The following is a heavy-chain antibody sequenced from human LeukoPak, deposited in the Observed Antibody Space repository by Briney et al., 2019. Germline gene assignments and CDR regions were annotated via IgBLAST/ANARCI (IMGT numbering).Heavy chain of an antibody. Sequence: ASVKVSCKASGYTFTSYGISWVRQAPGQGLEWMGWISAYNGNTNYAQKLQGRVTMTTDTSTSTAYMELRSLRSDDTAVYYCARAVYCSGGSFYSDFDYWGQGTLVTVSS. V-gene: IGHV1-18*04. CDR1: GYTFTSYG. D-gene: IGHD2-15*01. CDR2: ISAYNGNT. J-gene: IGHJ4*02. CDR3: ARAVYCSGGSFYSDFDY.